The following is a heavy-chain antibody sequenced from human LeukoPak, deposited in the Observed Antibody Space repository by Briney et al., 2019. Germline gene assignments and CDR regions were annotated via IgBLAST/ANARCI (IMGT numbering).Heavy chain of an antibody. CDR1: GFTFSSYA. Sequence: GGSLRLSCAASGFTFSSYAMSWVRQAPGKGLEWVSAISGSGGSTYYADSVKGRFTISRDNSKNTLYLQMNSLRAEDTAVYYCAGHRLGWYSFDYWGQGTLVTVSS. CDR2: ISGSGGST. J-gene: IGHJ4*02. CDR3: AGHRLGWYSFDY. V-gene: IGHV3-23*01. D-gene: IGHD6-19*01.